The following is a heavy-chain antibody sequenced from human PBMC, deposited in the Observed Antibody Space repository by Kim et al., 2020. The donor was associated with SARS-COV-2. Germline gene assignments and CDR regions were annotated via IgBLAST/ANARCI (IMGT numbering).Heavy chain of an antibody. Sequence: GGSLRLSCVASGFTFSTSPMGWVRQAPGEGLEWVSRISWDGTRTYYADSVKGRVTMSSDKSKNTVYLHMNSLRVEDTAVYYCAKGVTNSGVDYWGQGAQVTVSS. D-gene: IGHD4-17*01. CDR2: ISWDGTRT. V-gene: IGHV3-23*01. CDR1: GFTFSTSP. J-gene: IGHJ4*02. CDR3: AKGVTNSGVDY.